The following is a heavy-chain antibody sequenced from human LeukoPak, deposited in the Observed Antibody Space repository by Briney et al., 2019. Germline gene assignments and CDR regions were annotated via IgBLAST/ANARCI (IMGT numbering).Heavy chain of an antibody. CDR2: ISYDGSNK. J-gene: IGHJ4*02. Sequence: HPGGSLRLSCAASGLTFSSYAMHWVRQAPGKGLEWVAVISYDGSNKYYADSVKGRFTISRDNSKNTLYLQMNSLRAEDTAVYYCARDSPSWNHVSLDYWGQGTLVTVSS. CDR1: GLTFSSYA. V-gene: IGHV3-30-3*01. D-gene: IGHD1-1*01. CDR3: ARDSPSWNHVSLDY.